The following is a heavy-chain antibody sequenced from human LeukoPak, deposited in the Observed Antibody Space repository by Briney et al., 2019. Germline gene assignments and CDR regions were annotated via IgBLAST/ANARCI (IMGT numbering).Heavy chain of an antibody. J-gene: IGHJ4*02. CDR2: ISSSGSTI. CDR3: ARGSSGWYGTQFDY. V-gene: IGHV3-48*04. D-gene: IGHD6-19*01. CDR1: GFTFSNFG. Sequence: PGGSLRLSCAASGFTFSNFGMHWVRQAPGKGLEWVSYISSSGSTIYYADSVKGRFTISRDNAKNSLYLQMNSLRAEDTAVYYCARGSSGWYGTQFDYWGQGTLVTVSS.